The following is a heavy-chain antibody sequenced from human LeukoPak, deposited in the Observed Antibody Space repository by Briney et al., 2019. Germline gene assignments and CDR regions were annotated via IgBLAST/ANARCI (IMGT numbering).Heavy chain of an antibody. CDR3: ARDDRGYSYGSPFDY. D-gene: IGHD5-18*01. Sequence: GGSLRLSCAASGFTFSSYWMSWVRQAPGKGLEWVANIKQDGSEKYYVDSVKGRFTTSRDNAKNSLYLQMNSLRAEDTAVYYCARDDRGYSYGSPFDYWGQGTLVTVSS. CDR1: GFTFSSYW. V-gene: IGHV3-7*01. CDR2: IKQDGSEK. J-gene: IGHJ4*02.